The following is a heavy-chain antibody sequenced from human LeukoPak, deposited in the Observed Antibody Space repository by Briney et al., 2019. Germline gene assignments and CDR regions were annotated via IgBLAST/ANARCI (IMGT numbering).Heavy chain of an antibody. D-gene: IGHD1-26*01. CDR3: ARSLGTGIVGAIRYYGMDV. J-gene: IGHJ6*02. CDR1: GFTFSSYS. V-gene: IGHV3-30-3*01. CDR2: ISYDGSNK. Sequence: PGRSLRLSCAASGFTFSSYSMHWVRQAPGKGLEWVAVISYDGSNKYYADSVKGRFTISRNNSKNTLYLQMNSLRAEDTAVYYCARSLGTGIVGAIRYYGMDVWGQRTTLTVS.